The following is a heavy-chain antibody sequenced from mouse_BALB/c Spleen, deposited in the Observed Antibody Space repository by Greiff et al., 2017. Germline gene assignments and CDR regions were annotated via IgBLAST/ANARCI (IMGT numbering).Heavy chain of an antibody. D-gene: IGHD2-10*02. Sequence: EVHLVESGGGLVQPGGSRKLSCAASGFTFSSFGMHWVRQAPEKGLEWVAYISSGSSTIYYADTVKGRFTISRDNPKNTLFLQMTSLRSEDTAMYYCARSLYGSYAMDYWGQGTSVTVSS. CDR3: ARSLYGSYAMDY. CDR1: GFTFSSFG. V-gene: IGHV5-17*02. J-gene: IGHJ4*01. CDR2: ISSGSSTI.